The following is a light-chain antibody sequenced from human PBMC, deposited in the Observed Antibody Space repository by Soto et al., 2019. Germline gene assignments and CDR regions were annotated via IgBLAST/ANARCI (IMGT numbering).Light chain of an antibody. J-gene: IGKJ5*01. CDR3: QQVNSFPFT. CDR1: QGVSSW. Sequence: DIQMTQSPSSVSASVGDRVTITCRASQGVSSWLGWYQQKPGRAPKLLIYSASTLQSGVPSRFSGSGSGTDFTLTISSLQSEDFATYYCQQVNSFPFTFGQGTRLEIK. V-gene: IGKV1-12*01. CDR2: SAS.